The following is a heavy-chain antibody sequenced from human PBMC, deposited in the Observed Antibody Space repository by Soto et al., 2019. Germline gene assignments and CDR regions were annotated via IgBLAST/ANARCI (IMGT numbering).Heavy chain of an antibody. Sequence: GGSLRLSCAASGFTFSSYAMSWVRQAPGKGLEWVSAISGSGGSTYYADSVKGRFTISRDNSKNTLYLQMNSLRAEDTAVYYCAKARANYYDSSGYLPGVDYWGQGTLVTVSS. V-gene: IGHV3-23*01. D-gene: IGHD3-22*01. CDR2: ISGSGGST. CDR3: AKARANYYDSSGYLPGVDY. J-gene: IGHJ4*02. CDR1: GFTFSSYA.